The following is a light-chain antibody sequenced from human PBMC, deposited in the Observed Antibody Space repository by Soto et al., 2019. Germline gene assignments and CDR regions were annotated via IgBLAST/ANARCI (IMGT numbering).Light chain of an antibody. J-gene: IGKJ2*01. Sequence: ETLLTQSTATLSLSPGERATLSCRAGRSVSSYLSWYQQKPGQAPRLLIYDASDRAAGIPARFSGSGSGTEFTLTISSLQSEDFAVYYCQHYNNWPFTFGQGTKVDI. CDR1: RSVSSY. V-gene: IGKV3-11*01. CDR2: DAS. CDR3: QHYNNWPFT.